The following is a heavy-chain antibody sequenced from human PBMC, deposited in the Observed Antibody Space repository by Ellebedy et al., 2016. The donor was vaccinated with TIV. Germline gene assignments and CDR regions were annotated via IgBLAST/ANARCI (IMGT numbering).Heavy chain of an antibody. CDR2: ISGSGGST. Sequence: PGGSLRLSCAASGFTFSSYAMSWVRQAPGKGLECVSAISGSGGSTYYADSVKGRFTISRDNSKNTLYLQMNSLRAEDTAVYYCAREAGYYDSSGSIDYWGQGTLVTVSS. V-gene: IGHV3-23*01. J-gene: IGHJ4*02. CDR1: GFTFSSYA. CDR3: AREAGYYDSSGSIDY. D-gene: IGHD3-22*01.